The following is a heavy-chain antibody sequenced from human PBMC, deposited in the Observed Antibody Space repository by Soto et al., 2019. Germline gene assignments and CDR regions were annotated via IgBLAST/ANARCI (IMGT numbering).Heavy chain of an antibody. CDR2: INHSGST. V-gene: IGHV4-34*01. J-gene: IGHJ4*02. CDR3: ARGQEVLLWFGELSGFDY. Sequence: ASETLSLTCAVSGGSFSGYYWSWIRQPPGKGLEWIGEINHSGSTNYNPSLKSRVTISVDTSKNQFSLKLSSVTAADTAVYYCARGQEVLLWFGELSGFDYWGQGTLVTVSS. CDR1: GGSFSGYY. D-gene: IGHD3-10*01.